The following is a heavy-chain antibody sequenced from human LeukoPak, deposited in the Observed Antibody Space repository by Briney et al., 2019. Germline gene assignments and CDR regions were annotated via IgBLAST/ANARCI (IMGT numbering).Heavy chain of an antibody. Sequence: WIGYIYYSGSTNYNPSLKSRVTISVDTSKNQFSLKLSSVTAADTAVYYCARGDGGRHFDYWGQGTLVTVSS. V-gene: IGHV4-59*09. D-gene: IGHD4-23*01. CDR3: ARGDGGRHFDY. J-gene: IGHJ4*02. CDR2: IYYSGST.